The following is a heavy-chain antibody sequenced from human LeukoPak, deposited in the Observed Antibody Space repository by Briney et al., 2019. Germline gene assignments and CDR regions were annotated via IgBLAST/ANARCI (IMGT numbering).Heavy chain of an antibody. D-gene: IGHD6-19*01. CDR3: ARAAVAGANWFDP. V-gene: IGHV4-61*01. CDR1: GGSVSSGSYY. CDR2: IYYSGST. J-gene: IGHJ5*02. Sequence: SETLSLTCTASGGSVSSGSYYWSWIRQPPGKGLEWIGYIYYSGSTNYNPSLKSRVTISVDTSKNQFSLKLSSVTAADTAVYYCARAAVAGANWFDPWGQGTLVTVSS.